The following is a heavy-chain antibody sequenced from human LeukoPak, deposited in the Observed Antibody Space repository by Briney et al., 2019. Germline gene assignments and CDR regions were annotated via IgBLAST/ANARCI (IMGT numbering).Heavy chain of an antibody. CDR1: GYTFTSYD. J-gene: IGHJ4*02. CDR3: ARGPPNWGFDS. V-gene: IGHV1-8*01. Sequence: ASVKVSCKASGYTFTSYDLNWVRRATGQGLEWMGWMSPASGNTGYAQEFQGRVSMTRDTSVSTAYMELNSLRSEDTAVYYCARGPPNWGFDSWGQGTLVTVSS. D-gene: IGHD7-27*01. CDR2: MSPASGNT.